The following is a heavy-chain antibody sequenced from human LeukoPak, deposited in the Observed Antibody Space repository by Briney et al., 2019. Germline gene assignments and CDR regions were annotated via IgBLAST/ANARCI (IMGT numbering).Heavy chain of an antibody. J-gene: IGHJ4*02. CDR3: ARHYYAGSGTYRPFDY. D-gene: IGHD3-10*01. V-gene: IGHV4-39*01. CDR1: GGSISGTNYY. Sequence: PSETLSLTCTVSGGSISGTNYYWGWIRQPPGKGLEWIGSIYSDGTYYNPSLKSRIAMSVDTSKNQFSLSLRSVTATDTAVYYCARHYYAGSGTYRPFDYWGQGTLVTVAS. CDR2: IYSDGT.